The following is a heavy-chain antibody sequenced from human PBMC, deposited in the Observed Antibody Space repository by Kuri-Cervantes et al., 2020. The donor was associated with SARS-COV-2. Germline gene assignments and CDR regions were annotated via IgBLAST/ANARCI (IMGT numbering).Heavy chain of an antibody. CDR2: ISSSSSTI. J-gene: IGHJ4*02. Sequence: GGSLRLSCAASGFTFSSYSMNWVRQAPGKGLEWVSYISSSSSTIYYADSVKGRFTISRDNAKNSLYLQMNSLRDEDTAVYYCARAPRSIAVAGTSLFDYWGQGTLVTVSS. CDR3: ARAPRSIAVAGTSLFDY. D-gene: IGHD6-19*01. CDR1: GFTFSSYS. V-gene: IGHV3-48*02.